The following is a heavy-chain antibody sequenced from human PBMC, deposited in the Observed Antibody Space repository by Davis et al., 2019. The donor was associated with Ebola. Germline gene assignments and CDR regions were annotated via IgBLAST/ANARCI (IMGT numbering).Heavy chain of an antibody. J-gene: IGHJ6*02. CDR3: VRDSVLTTAFSYYGMDV. CDR1: GDSINSNDHY. CDR2: IYYSGNT. V-gene: IGHV4-30-4*01. D-gene: IGHD4-17*01. Sequence: LRLSCSVSGDSINSNDHYWTWLRQPPGKGLEWIGYIYYSGNTYYNPSLKSRVTMSIDTSKNQFSLKLTSVTAADTAVFYCVRDSVLTTAFSYYGMDVWGQGTTVTVSS.